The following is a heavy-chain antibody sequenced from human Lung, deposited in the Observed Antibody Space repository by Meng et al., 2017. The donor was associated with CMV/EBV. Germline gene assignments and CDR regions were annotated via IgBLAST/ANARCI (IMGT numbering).Heavy chain of an antibody. V-gene: IGHV2-5*02. J-gene: IGHJ4*02. CDR3: SHSGYYDSSGYSEY. CDR1: GFSLSTSGVG. Sequence: QITLKESGPTLVKPTQTLTLTCTFSGFSLSTSGVGVGWIRQPPGKAREWLALIYWDDDKRYSPSLKSRLTITKDSSKYQVVLTMTNMDPVDTATYFCSHSGYYDSSGYSEYWGQGTLVTVSS. D-gene: IGHD3-22*01. CDR2: IYWDDDK.